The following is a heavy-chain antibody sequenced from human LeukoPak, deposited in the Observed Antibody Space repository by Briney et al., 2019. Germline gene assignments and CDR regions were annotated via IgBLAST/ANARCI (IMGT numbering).Heavy chain of an antibody. CDR1: GGSISSGGYY. Sequence: SETLSLTCTVSGGSISSGGYYWSWIRQHPGKGLEWIGYIYYSGSTYYNPSLKSRVTISVDTSKNQFSLKLSSVTAADTAVYYCARGMVKVFDYWGQGTLVTVSS. CDR2: IYYSGST. J-gene: IGHJ4*02. D-gene: IGHD5-18*01. CDR3: ARGMVKVFDY. V-gene: IGHV4-31*03.